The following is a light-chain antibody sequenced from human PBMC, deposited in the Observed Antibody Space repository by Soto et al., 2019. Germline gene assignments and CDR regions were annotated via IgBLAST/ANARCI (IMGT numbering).Light chain of an antibody. V-gene: IGKV1-39*01. Sequence: DIQMTQSPSSLSASVGDRVTLTCRASQSISSYLNWYQQKPGKGPKLLIYVASSLQSGVPSRFSGSGSGTDFPLTISSLQPEDFATYYCQQSYSAPYTFGQGTKLEIK. J-gene: IGKJ2*01. CDR3: QQSYSAPYT. CDR1: QSISSY. CDR2: VAS.